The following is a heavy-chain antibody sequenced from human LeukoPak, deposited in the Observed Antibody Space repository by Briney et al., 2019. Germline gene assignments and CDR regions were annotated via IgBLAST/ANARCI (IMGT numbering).Heavy chain of an antibody. CDR3: ARAYGDYVGDAFDI. J-gene: IGHJ3*02. CDR1: GYTFTGYY. D-gene: IGHD4-17*01. CDR2: INPNSGGT. V-gene: IGHV1-2*02. Sequence: ASVKVSCKASGYTFTGYYMHWVRQAPGQGLEWMGWINPNSGGTNYAQKFQGRVTMTRDTSISTAYMELSRLRSDDTAVYYCARAYGDYVGDAFDIWGQGTMVTVSS.